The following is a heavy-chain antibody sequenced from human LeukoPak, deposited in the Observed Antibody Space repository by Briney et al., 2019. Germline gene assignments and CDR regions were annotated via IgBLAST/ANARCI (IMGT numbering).Heavy chain of an antibody. CDR1: GFTVSSNY. J-gene: IGHJ4*02. CDR2: IYSGGST. V-gene: IGHV3-66*01. CDR3: ARARGAAGTGPIDY. Sequence: GGSLRLSCAATGFTVSSNYMSWVRQAPGKGLEWVSLIYSGGSTYYADSVKGRFTISRDNSKNTLYLQMNSLRAEDTAVYYCARARGAAGTGPIDYWGRGTLVTVSS. D-gene: IGHD6-13*01.